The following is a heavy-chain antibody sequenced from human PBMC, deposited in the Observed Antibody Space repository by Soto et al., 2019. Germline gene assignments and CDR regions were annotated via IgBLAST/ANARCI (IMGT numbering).Heavy chain of an antibody. Sequence: GGSLRLSCAASGFTFSSYAMSWVSQAPGKGLGWVSAISGSGGSTYYADSVKGRFTISRDNSKNTLYLQLYSLRAEDTAVYYCVGGGQLWSGAFDIWGQRTMVT. D-gene: IGHD3-10*02. J-gene: IGHJ3*02. CDR1: GFTFSSYA. CDR2: ISGSGGST. CDR3: VGGGQLWSGAFDI. V-gene: IGHV3-23*01.